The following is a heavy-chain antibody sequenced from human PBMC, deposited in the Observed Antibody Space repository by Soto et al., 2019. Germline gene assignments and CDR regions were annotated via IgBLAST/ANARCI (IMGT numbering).Heavy chain of an antibody. CDR1: GGTFNNYG. CDR2: IIPFFDTP. CDR3: ATTPFHMAAAGTYYFDS. J-gene: IGHJ4*02. Sequence: ASVKVSCKPSGGTFNNYGFSWVRQAPGQGLEWLGGIIPFFDTPTYAQKFQGRVTITADKSTITVYMELSAVRSEDTAVYYCATTPFHMAAAGTYYFDSWGQGIPVTVSS. V-gene: IGHV1-69*06. D-gene: IGHD6-13*01.